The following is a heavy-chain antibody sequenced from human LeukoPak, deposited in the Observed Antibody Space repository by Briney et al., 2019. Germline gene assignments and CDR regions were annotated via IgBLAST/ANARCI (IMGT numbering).Heavy chain of an antibody. CDR3: ARNYDILTGHYYYYGMDV. D-gene: IGHD3-9*01. J-gene: IGHJ6*02. V-gene: IGHV3-21*01. Sequence: GGSLRLSCAASGFTFSSYSMNWVRQAPGKGLEWVSSISSSSSYMYYADSVKGRFTISRDNAKNSLYLQMNSLRAEDTAVYYCARNYDILTGHYYYYGMDVWGQGTTVTVSS. CDR1: GFTFSSYS. CDR2: ISSSSSYM.